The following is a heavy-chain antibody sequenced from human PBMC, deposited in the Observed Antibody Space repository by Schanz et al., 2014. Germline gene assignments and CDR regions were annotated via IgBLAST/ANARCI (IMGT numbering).Heavy chain of an antibody. CDR3: AKNRAGGYESFLDS. D-gene: IGHD5-12*01. CDR2: ISGSSSTK. V-gene: IGHV3-48*04. CDR1: GFNISTYG. Sequence: VQLVESGGGVVRPGRSLRLSCAASGFNISTYGMHWVRQAPGKGLEWVSYISGSSSTKYYADSVKGRFTISRDNSKNSLYLQMDSLRSEDTALYYCAKNRAGGYESFLDSWGQGTLVTVSS. J-gene: IGHJ4*02.